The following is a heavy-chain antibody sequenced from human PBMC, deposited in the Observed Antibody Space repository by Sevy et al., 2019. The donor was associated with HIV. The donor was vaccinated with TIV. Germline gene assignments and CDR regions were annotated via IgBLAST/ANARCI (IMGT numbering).Heavy chain of an antibody. CDR3: ARDVRTYGDYGGGYYYYGMDV. V-gene: IGHV4-30-4*01. J-gene: IGHJ6*02. Sequence: SETLSLTCTVSGGSISSGDYYWSWIRQPPGKGLEWIGYIYYSGSTYYNPSLKSRVTISVDTSKNQFSLKLSSVTVADTAVYYCARDVRTYGDYGGGYYYYGMDVWGQGTTVTVSS. CDR2: IYYSGST. CDR1: GGSISSGDYY. D-gene: IGHD4-17*01.